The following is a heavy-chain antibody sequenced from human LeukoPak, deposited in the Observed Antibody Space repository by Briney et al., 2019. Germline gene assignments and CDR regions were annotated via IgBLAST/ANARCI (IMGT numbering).Heavy chain of an antibody. J-gene: IGHJ6*02. Sequence: PSETLSLTCTVSGGSISTYYWSWIRQPPGKGLEWIGYIYTSESTNYNPSLKSRVTISVDTSKNQFSLKLSSVTAADTAVYYCARVYSSSWYPLRYYYYGMDVWGQGTTVTVSS. CDR2: IYTSEST. CDR1: GGSISTYY. V-gene: IGHV4-4*09. CDR3: ARVYSSSWYPLRYYYYGMDV. D-gene: IGHD6-13*01.